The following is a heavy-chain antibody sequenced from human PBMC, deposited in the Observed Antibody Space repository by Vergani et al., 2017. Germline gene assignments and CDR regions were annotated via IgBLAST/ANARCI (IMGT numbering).Heavy chain of an antibody. V-gene: IGHV7-4-1*02. CDR3: ATTTTLRVCDS. Sequence: QVQLVQSGSELKKPGASVKISCKASGYIFTQSVMNWVRQAPGQGPEWMGWINTATGKSTYAQDFTGRFVFSLDTSVNTAYLQISSLKTEDTAIYYCATTTTLRVCDSGGQGTLVTVST. D-gene: IGHD1-14*01. CDR1: GYIFTQSV. CDR2: INTATGKS. J-gene: IGHJ4*02.